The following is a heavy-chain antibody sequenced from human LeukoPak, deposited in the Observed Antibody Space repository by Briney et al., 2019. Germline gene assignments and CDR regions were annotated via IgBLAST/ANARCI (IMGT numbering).Heavy chain of an antibody. J-gene: IGHJ5*02. CDR3: ARDIVAVPAAIFWFDP. CDR2: IYYSGST. Sequence: PSETLSLTCTVSGGSISSSSYYWGWIRQPPGKGLEWIGSIYYSGSTYYNPSLKSRVTISVDTSKNQFSLKLSSVTAADTAVYYCARDIVAVPAAIFWFDPWGQGTLVTVSS. D-gene: IGHD2-2*01. CDR1: GGSISSSSYY. V-gene: IGHV4-39*07.